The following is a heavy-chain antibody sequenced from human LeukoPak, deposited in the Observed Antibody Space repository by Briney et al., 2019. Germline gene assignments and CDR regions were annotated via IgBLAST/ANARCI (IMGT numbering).Heavy chain of an antibody. CDR1: GGSIISGGNY. CDR2: SYNSGTT. J-gene: IGHJ4*02. V-gene: IGHV4-31*03. Sequence: SQTLSLTCTVSGGSIISGGNYWTWIRQHPGKGVEWIGYSYNSGTTYYNPSLKSRVTISVDTSNNHLSLRLISVTAADTAVYYCARSGDGYTFDYWGQGTLVTVSS. D-gene: IGHD5-24*01. CDR3: ARSGDGYTFDY.